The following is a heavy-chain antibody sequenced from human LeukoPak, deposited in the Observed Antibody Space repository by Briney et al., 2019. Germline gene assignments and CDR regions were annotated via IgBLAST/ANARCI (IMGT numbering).Heavy chain of an antibody. Sequence: SETLSLTCAVYGGSFSGYYWSWIRQPPGKGLEWIGEINHSGSTNYNPSLKSRVTISVDTSKNQFPLKLSSVTAADTAVYYCARRRGWKVAYWGQGTLVTVSS. CDR1: GGSFSGYY. D-gene: IGHD1-1*01. CDR3: ARRRGWKVAY. CDR2: INHSGST. J-gene: IGHJ4*02. V-gene: IGHV4-34*01.